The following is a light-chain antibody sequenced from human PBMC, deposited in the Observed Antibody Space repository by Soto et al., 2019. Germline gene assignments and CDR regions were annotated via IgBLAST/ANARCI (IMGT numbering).Light chain of an antibody. CDR3: QPYNTWPLT. J-gene: IGKJ4*01. CDR2: DTS. CDR1: QSVISN. V-gene: IGKV3-15*01. Sequence: EIVMTQSPATLSVSPGDRATLSCRASQSVISNLAWYQQKPGKTPRLLIYDTSTLASGVPSRFSGSRSGAEFTLTINGLQSEDFAVYYCQPYNTWPLTFGGGTKV.